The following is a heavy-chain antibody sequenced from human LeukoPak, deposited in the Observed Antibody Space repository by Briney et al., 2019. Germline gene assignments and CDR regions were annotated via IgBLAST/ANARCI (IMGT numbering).Heavy chain of an antibody. Sequence: PEGPLRLSCVASGFPFSSYWMHWVRRVPGKGLVWVSHISSEGSNTNYADSVKGRFTISSDNAKNTLYLQMNSLRAEDTAVYYCARDHNDWSQPIDYWGQGTPVTVSS. CDR2: ISSEGSNT. CDR3: ARDHNDWSQPIDY. D-gene: IGHD3-9*01. CDR1: GFPFSSYW. J-gene: IGHJ4*02. V-gene: IGHV3-74*01.